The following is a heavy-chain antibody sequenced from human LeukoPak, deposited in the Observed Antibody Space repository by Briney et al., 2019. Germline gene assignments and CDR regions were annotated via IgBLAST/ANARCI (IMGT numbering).Heavy chain of an antibody. D-gene: IGHD2-2*01. Sequence: GGSLRLSCAASGFIVRSNYMSWFRQAPGKGLEWASVIYNDGRTYYADSVKGRFIISKDISKNTLYLQMNNLRADDTALYYCARESGYAVGDFWGRGTLVTVSS. V-gene: IGHV3-53*01. CDR3: ARESGYAVGDF. CDR1: GFIVRSNY. CDR2: IYNDGRT. J-gene: IGHJ4*02.